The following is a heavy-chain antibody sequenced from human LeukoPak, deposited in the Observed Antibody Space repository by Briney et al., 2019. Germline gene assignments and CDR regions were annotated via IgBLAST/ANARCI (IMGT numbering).Heavy chain of an antibody. CDR1: GGTFSSYX. CDR2: IIPILGIA. Sequence: SXXASGGTFSSYXISWXRQAPGQXXXXXGRIIPILGIANYAQKFQGRVTITADKSTSTAYMELSSLRSEDTAVYYCARESGHDAFDIWGQGTMVTVSS. CDR3: ARESGHDAFDI. J-gene: IGHJ3*02. D-gene: IGHD6-25*01. V-gene: IGHV1-69*04.